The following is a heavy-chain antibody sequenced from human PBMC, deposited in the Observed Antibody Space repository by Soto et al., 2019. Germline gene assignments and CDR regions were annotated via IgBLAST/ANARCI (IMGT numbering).Heavy chain of an antibody. CDR2: IIPIFGTG. CDR1: GGTFSSYA. V-gene: IGHV1-69*06. CDR3: ARDSFVVVVPAAIRYYYYGMDV. Sequence: QVQLVQSGAEVKKPGSSVKVSCKASGGTFSSYAISWVRQAPGQGLEWMGGIIPIFGTGNYAQKFQGRVTITADKSTSTAYMELSSQRSEDTAVYYCARDSFVVVVPAAIRYYYYGMDVWGQGTTVTVSS. J-gene: IGHJ6*02. D-gene: IGHD2-2*02.